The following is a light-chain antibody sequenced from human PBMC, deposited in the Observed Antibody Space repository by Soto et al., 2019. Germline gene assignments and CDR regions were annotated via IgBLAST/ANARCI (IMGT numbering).Light chain of an antibody. CDR2: DAS. CDR3: QQRSNWPPIT. V-gene: IGKV3-11*01. CDR1: QSVSSN. Sequence: EIVLTQSPCTLSLSPVERGTRSCRASQSVSSNYVAWYQKKPGQAPRLLIYDASNRATGIPARFSGSGSGTDFTLTISSLEPEDFAVYYCQQRSNWPPITFGQGTRLEIK. J-gene: IGKJ5*01.